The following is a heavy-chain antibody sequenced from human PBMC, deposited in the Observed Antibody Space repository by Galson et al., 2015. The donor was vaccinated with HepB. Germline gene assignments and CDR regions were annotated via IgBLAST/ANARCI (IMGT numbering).Heavy chain of an antibody. J-gene: IGHJ6*02. CDR2: ISSSSSTI. CDR3: ARDCFSSSWYCYYGMDV. Sequence: SLRLSCAASGFTFSSYSMNWVRQAPGKGLGWVSYISSSSSTIYYADSVKGRFTISRDNAKNSLYLQMNSLRDEDTAVYYCARDCFSSSWYCYYGMDVWGQGTTVTVSS. CDR1: GFTFSSYS. V-gene: IGHV3-48*02. D-gene: IGHD6-13*01.